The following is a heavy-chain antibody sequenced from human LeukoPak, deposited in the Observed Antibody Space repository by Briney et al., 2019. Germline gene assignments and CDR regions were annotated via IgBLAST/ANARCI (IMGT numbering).Heavy chain of an antibody. CDR2: INPNSGGT. V-gene: IGHV1-2*02. CDR3: ARVGYCSSTSCYEEYYFDY. CDR1: GYTFTSYG. Sequence: ASVKVSCKASGYTFTSYGISWVRQAPGQGLEWMGWINPNSGGTNYAQKFQGRVTMTRDTSISTAYMELSRLRSDDTAVYYCARVGYCSSTSCYEEYYFDYWGQGTLVTVSS. D-gene: IGHD2-2*01. J-gene: IGHJ4*02.